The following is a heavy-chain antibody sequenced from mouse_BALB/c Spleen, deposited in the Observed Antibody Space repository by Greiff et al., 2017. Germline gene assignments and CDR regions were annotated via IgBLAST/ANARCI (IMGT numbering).Heavy chain of an antibody. Sequence: EVMLVESGGGLVQPGGSLRLSCATSGFTFSDFYMEWVRQPPGKRLEWIAASRNKANDYTTEYSASVKGRFIVSRDTSQSILYLQMNALRAEDTAIYYCARDAGYYGNYVGYFDVWGAGTTVTVSS. D-gene: IGHD2-1*01. J-gene: IGHJ1*01. CDR1: GFTFSDFY. CDR3: ARDAGYYGNYVGYFDV. CDR2: SRNKANDYTT. V-gene: IGHV7-1*02.